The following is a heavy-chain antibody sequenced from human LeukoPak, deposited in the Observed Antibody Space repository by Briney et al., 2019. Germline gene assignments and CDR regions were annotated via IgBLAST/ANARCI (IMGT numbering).Heavy chain of an antibody. CDR3: ASRVGVVGPDAFDI. V-gene: IGHV1-69*13. Sequence: GASVKVSCKASGGTFSSYAISWVRQAPGQGLEWMGGIIPIIGTANYAQKFQGRVTITADESTSTAYMELSSLRSEDTAVYYCASRVGVVGPDAFDIWGQGTMVTVSS. CDR1: GGTFSSYA. D-gene: IGHD3-3*01. CDR2: IIPIIGTA. J-gene: IGHJ3*02.